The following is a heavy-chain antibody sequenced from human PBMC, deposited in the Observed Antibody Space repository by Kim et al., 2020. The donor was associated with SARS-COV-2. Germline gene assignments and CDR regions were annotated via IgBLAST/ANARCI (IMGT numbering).Heavy chain of an antibody. V-gene: IGHV3-15*01. D-gene: IGHD3-22*01. J-gene: IGHJ4*02. CDR3: TTRYYYDSSGYSWTFDY. Sequence: KGRFTISRDDSKNTLYLQMNSLKTEDTAVYYCTTRYYYDSSGYSWTFDYWGQGTLVTVSS.